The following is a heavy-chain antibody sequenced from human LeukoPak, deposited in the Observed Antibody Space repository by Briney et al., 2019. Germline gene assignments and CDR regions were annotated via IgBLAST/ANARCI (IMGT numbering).Heavy chain of an antibody. V-gene: IGHV3-48*01. CDR3: ARGQRRFLEWLLSPHFDY. Sequence: QAGGSLRLSCAASGFTFSSYSMSWVRQAPGKGLEWVSYISSSSSTIYYADSVKGRFTISRDNAKNSLYLQMNSLRAEDTAVYYCARGQRRFLEWLLSPHFDYWGQGTLVTVSS. CDR1: GFTFSSYS. J-gene: IGHJ4*02. CDR2: ISSSSSTI. D-gene: IGHD3-3*01.